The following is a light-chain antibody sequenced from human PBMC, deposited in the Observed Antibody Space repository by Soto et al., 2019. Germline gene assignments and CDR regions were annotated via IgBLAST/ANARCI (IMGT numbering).Light chain of an antibody. CDR3: QQRSNWPIT. CDR1: QSVSSY. Sequence: EIVLTQSPATLSLSPGERATLSCRASQSVSSYLAWYQQKPGQAPRLLIYDASNRATGILARFSGSGSGTDFTLTISSLEAEDFAVYYCQQRSNWPITFGQGTRLEIK. CDR2: DAS. V-gene: IGKV3-11*01. J-gene: IGKJ5*01.